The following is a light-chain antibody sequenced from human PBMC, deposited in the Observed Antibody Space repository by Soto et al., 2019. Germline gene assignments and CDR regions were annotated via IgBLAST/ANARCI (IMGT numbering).Light chain of an antibody. J-gene: IGLJ3*02. CDR3: AAWDDSLSVV. CDR2: RNN. CDR1: SSNIGNDY. V-gene: IGLV1-47*03. Sequence: QSVLNQPPSASGTPGQKVSISCSGSSSNIGNDYVYWYRQLPGTAPKLLIYRNNQRPSEVPDRFSASKSGTSASLAISGLWSEDEADYYCAAWDDSLSVVFGGGTKVTVL.